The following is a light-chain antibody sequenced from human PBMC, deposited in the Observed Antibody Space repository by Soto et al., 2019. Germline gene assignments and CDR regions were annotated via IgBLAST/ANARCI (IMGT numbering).Light chain of an antibody. CDR1: SSDVGGYNY. CDR2: EVS. Sequence: QSALTQPASVSGSPGQSIAISCTGTSSDVGGYNYVSWYQQLPGKAPKLLISEVSNRPSGVSHRFSGSKSGNTASLTISGLQAEDEADYYCSSSRTGGPFVFGTGTKLTVL. CDR3: SSSRTGGPFV. J-gene: IGLJ1*01. V-gene: IGLV2-14*01.